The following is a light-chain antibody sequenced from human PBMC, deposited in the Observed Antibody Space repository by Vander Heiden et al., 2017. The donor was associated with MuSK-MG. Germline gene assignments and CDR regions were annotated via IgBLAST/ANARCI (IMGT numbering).Light chain of an antibody. V-gene: IGKV3-11*01. J-gene: IGKJ1*01. CDR3: QQRSNWT. CDR2: DAS. Sequence: EIVLTQSPATLSLSPGESATLSCRASQSVSSYLAWYQQKPGQAPRLLIYDASNRATGIPARFSGSGSETDFTLTISSLEPEDFAVYYCQQRSNWTFGQVTKVEIK. CDR1: QSVSSY.